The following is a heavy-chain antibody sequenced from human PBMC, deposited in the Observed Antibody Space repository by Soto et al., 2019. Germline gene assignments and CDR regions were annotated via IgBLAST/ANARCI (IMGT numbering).Heavy chain of an antibody. CDR3: ARDRRLGLRFLEWLFKRYYYYGMDV. CDR1: GYTFTGCY. J-gene: IGHJ6*02. D-gene: IGHD3-3*01. CDR2: INPNSGGT. Sequence: ASVKVSCKASGYTFTGCYMHWVRQAPGQGLEWMGWINPNSGGTNYAQKFQGRVTMTRDTSISTAYMELSRLRSDDTAVYYCARDRRLGLRFLEWLFKRYYYYGMDVWGQGTTVTVSS. V-gene: IGHV1-2*02.